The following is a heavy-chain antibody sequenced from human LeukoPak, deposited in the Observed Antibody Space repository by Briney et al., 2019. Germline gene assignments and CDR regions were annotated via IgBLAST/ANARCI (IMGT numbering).Heavy chain of an antibody. V-gene: IGHV4-34*01. CDR1: GGSFSGYY. D-gene: IGHD3-22*01. Sequence: PSETLSLTCAVYGGSFSGYYWSWIRQPPGKGLEWIGEINHSGSTNYNPSLKSRVTISVDTSKNQFSLKLSSVTAADTAVYYCATLYYYDGSGYVDYWGQGTLVTVSS. CDR2: INHSGST. CDR3: ATLYYYDGSGYVDY. J-gene: IGHJ4*02.